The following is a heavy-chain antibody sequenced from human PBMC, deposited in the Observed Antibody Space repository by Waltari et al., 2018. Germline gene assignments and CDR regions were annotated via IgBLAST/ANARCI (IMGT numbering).Heavy chain of an antibody. D-gene: IGHD7-27*01. Sequence: QVQLQESGPGLVKPSETLSLTCAVSGYSISSGYYWGWIRQPPGKGLEWIGSIYHSGSTYYNPSLKSRVTISVDTSKNQFSLKLSSVTAADTAVYYCARDPPGDHVYWGQGTLVTVSS. CDR1: GYSISSGYY. CDR2: IYHSGST. J-gene: IGHJ4*02. V-gene: IGHV4-38-2*02. CDR3: ARDPPGDHVY.